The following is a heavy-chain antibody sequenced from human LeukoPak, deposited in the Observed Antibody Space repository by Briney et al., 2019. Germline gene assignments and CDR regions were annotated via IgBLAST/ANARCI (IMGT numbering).Heavy chain of an antibody. CDR2: IYSGGST. Sequence: GGSLRLSCAASGFTVSSNYMSWVRQAPGKGLEWVSVIYSGGSTYYADSVKGRFTISRDNSKNTLYLQMNSLRAEDTAVYYCARDYGDYGSDWSDPWGQGTLVTVSS. D-gene: IGHD4-17*01. J-gene: IGHJ5*02. V-gene: IGHV3-53*01. CDR3: ARDYGDYGSDWSDP. CDR1: GFTVSSNY.